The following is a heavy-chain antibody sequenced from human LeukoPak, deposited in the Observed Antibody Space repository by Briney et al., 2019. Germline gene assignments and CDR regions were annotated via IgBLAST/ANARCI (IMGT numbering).Heavy chain of an antibody. Sequence: PSETLSLTCTVSGGSISTYYWSWIRQPAGKGLEWIGRIHSSGTTHYNPSLRSRVTLSIDTSKNQFSLKLSSVTAADTAVYYCARGHSSVVAAANWFDPWGQGTLVTVSS. CDR3: ARGHSSVVAAANWFDP. D-gene: IGHD2-15*01. CDR1: GGSISTYY. J-gene: IGHJ5*02. V-gene: IGHV4-4*07. CDR2: IHSSGTT.